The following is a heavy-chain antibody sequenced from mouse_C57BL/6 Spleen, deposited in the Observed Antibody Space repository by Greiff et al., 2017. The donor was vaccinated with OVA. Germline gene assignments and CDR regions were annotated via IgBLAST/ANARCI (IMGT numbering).Heavy chain of an antibody. J-gene: IGHJ4*01. CDR1: GYTFTSYG. V-gene: IGHV1-81*01. Sequence: VQLQQSGAELARPGASVKLSCKASGYTFTSYGISWVKQRTGQGLEWIGEIYPRSGNTYYNEKFKGKATLTADKSSSTAYMELRSLTSEDSAVYFCASPYYGSSPYYAMDYWGQGTSVTVSS. D-gene: IGHD1-1*01. CDR2: IYPRSGNT. CDR3: ASPYYGSSPYYAMDY.